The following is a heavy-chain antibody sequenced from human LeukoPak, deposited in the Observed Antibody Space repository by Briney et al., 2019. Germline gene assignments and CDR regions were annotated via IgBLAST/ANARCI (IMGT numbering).Heavy chain of an antibody. CDR2: ISSSSSYI. CDR1: GFTFSSYS. J-gene: IGHJ4*02. V-gene: IGHV3-21*04. Sequence: GGSLRLSCAASGFTFSSYSMNWVRQAPGKGLEWVSSISSSSSYIYYADSVKGRFTISRDNAKNSLYLQMNSLRAEDTAVYYCAKEGGNDYGDYGGIFDYWGQGTLVTVSS. CDR3: AKEGGNDYGDYGGIFDY. D-gene: IGHD4-17*01.